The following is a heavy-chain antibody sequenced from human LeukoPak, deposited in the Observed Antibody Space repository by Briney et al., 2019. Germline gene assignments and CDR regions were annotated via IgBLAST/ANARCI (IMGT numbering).Heavy chain of an antibody. CDR2: IYHSGST. Sequence: PSETLSLTCAVSGYSISSGYYWGWIRQPPGKGLEWIGSIYHSGSTYYNPSLKSRDTISVDTSKNQFSLKLSSVTAADTAVYYCARQYCTNGVCNMYNWFDPWGQGTLVTVSS. J-gene: IGHJ5*02. D-gene: IGHD2-8*01. CDR1: GYSISSGYY. CDR3: ARQYCTNGVCNMYNWFDP. V-gene: IGHV4-38-2*01.